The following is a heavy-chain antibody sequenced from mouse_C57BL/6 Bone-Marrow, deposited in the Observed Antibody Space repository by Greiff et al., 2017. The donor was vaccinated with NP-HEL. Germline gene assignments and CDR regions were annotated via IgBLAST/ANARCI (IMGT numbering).Heavy chain of an antibody. Sequence: EVQLVESGGDLVKPGGSLKLSCAASGFTFSSYGMSWVRQTPDKRLEWVATISSGGSYTYYPDSVKGRFTISRDNAKNTLYLQMSSLKSEDTAMYYCARHYLYYGSSYWYFDVWGTGTTVTVSS. V-gene: IGHV5-6*01. D-gene: IGHD1-1*01. CDR3: ARHYLYYGSSYWYFDV. CDR1: GFTFSSYG. J-gene: IGHJ1*03. CDR2: ISSGGSYT.